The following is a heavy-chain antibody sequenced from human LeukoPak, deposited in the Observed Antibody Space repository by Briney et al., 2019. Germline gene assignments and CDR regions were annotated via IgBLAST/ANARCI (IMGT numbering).Heavy chain of an antibody. D-gene: IGHD6-13*01. CDR2: IWYDGNSK. CDR3: ARDISSSLDAFDI. V-gene: IGHV3-33*01. J-gene: IGHJ3*02. CDR1: GFTFSRFG. Sequence: GGSLRLSCAASGFTFSRFGLHWVRQAPGKGLEWVAVIWYDGNSKYYADSVKGRFTISRDNSKNTLNLQMNSLRAEDTAVYYCARDISSSLDAFDIWGQGTMVTVSS.